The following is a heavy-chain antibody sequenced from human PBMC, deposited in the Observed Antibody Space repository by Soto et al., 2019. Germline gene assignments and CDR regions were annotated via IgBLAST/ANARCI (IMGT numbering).Heavy chain of an antibody. V-gene: IGHV3-30*18. Sequence: GGSLRLSCAASGFTFSSYGMHWVRQAPGKGLEWVAVISYDGSNKYYADSVKGRFTISRDNSKNTLYLQMNSLRAEDTAVYYCAKDHYGSGSYYFDYWGQGTLVTVSS. D-gene: IGHD3-10*01. CDR1: GFTFSSYG. CDR3: AKDHYGSGSYYFDY. J-gene: IGHJ4*02. CDR2: ISYDGSNK.